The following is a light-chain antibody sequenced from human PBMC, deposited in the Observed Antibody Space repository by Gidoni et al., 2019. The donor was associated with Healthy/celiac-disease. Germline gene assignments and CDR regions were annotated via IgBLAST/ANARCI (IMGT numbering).Light chain of an antibody. CDR1: QSISNW. CDR3: QQYNRYSL. J-gene: IGKJ1*01. CDR2: KAS. V-gene: IGKV1-5*03. Sequence: DIQMTQSPSTLSASVGDRVTITCRTSQSISNWLAWYQQKSGKAPKLLIYKASSLESGVPSRFSGSGSGTEFTLTISSLQHEDFATYYCQQYNRYSLFGQGTKVEIK.